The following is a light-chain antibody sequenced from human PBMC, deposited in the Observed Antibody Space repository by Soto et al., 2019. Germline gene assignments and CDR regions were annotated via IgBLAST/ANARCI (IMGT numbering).Light chain of an antibody. CDR3: QQSYSTPGT. CDR2: AAS. Sequence: DIQMTQSPSSLSASVGDRVTITCRASQSISSYLNWYQQKPGKAPKLLIYAASSLQSGVLSRFSGSGSGTDFTLTISCLQPEDFATYYCQQSYSTPGTFGQGTRLEIK. J-gene: IGKJ5*01. V-gene: IGKV1-39*01. CDR1: QSISSY.